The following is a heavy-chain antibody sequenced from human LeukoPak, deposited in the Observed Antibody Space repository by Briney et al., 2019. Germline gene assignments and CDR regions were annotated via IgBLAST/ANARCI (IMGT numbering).Heavy chain of an antibody. CDR3: ARLYDSSGYPIGY. Sequence: SETLSLTCTVSGGSISSGSYYWGWIRQPPGKGLEWIGSIYYSGSTYYNPSLKSRVTISVDTSKNQFSPKLSSVTAADTAVYYCARLYDSSGYPIGYWGQGTLVTVSS. CDR2: IYYSGST. J-gene: IGHJ4*02. V-gene: IGHV4-39*01. D-gene: IGHD3-22*01. CDR1: GGSISSGSYY.